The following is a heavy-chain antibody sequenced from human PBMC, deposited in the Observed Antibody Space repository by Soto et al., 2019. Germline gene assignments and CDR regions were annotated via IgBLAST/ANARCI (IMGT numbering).Heavy chain of an antibody. CDR3: ARQAHLRGAAFDI. J-gene: IGHJ3*02. Sequence: QVQLVQSGAEVKKPGASVKVSCKASGYTFTNYAMHWVRQAPGQRREWMGWIHGDNGNTKYSETFQGRVTITRDTYEPTAYMELSSLRSEDTALYYCARQAHLRGAAFDIWGQGTIVTVSS. CDR1: GYTFTNYA. D-gene: IGHD3-10*01. V-gene: IGHV1-3*01. CDR2: IHGDNGNT.